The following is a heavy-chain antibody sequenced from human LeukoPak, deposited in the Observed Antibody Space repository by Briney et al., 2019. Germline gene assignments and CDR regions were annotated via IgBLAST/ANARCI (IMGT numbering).Heavy chain of an antibody. CDR3: ARLAVLMVYADY. J-gene: IGHJ4*02. CDR1: GFTFSNYG. V-gene: IGHV3-21*01. D-gene: IGHD2-8*01. Sequence: PGGSLRLSCAASGFTFSNYGMNWVRQAPGKGLEWVSFTDTSGNYIYYGDSVKGRFTISRDNAKNLVFLQMNGLRAEDTAVYYCARLAVLMVYADYWGQGTLVTVSS. CDR2: TDTSGNYI.